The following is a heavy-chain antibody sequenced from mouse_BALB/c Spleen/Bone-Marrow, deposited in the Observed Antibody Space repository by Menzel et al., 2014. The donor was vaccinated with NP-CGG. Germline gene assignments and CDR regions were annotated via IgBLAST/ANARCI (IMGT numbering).Heavy chain of an antibody. D-gene: IGHD1-1*01. J-gene: IGHJ3*01. Sequence: EVQLQQSGGVLVKPGGSLKLSCAASGFTFSTYAMSWVRQSPEKRLEWVAEISSGGSYTYYPDTVTGRLTISRDNAKDTLYLEMSSLRSEDTAMYYCARDGHGSSDWGQGTLVTVSA. CDR3: ARDGHGSSD. V-gene: IGHV5-9-4*01. CDR2: ISSGGSYT. CDR1: GFTFSTYA.